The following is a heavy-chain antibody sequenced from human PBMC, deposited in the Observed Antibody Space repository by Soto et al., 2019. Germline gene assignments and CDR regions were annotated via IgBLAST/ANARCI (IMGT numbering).Heavy chain of an antibody. CDR1: GGTFSSYA. CDR3: ARALVVVDTYFDY. Sequence: ASVKISCKASGGTFSSYAISWVRQAPGQGLEWMGGIIPIFGTANYAQKFQGRVTITADESTSTAYMELSSLRSEDTAVYYCARALVVVDTYFDYWGQGTLVTVSS. D-gene: IGHD2-15*01. J-gene: IGHJ4*02. CDR2: IIPIFGTA. V-gene: IGHV1-69*13.